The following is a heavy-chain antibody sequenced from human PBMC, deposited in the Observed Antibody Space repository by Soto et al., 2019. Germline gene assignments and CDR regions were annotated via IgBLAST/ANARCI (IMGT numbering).Heavy chain of an antibody. V-gene: IGHV1-69*01. CDR3: ARDVSSDTTGFRGYDL. Sequence: QLHLVQSGAEVKKAGSSVKVSCKASGGTVSSYAITWVRQAPGKGLEWMGVFIPIFVSAHYAPKFQGRITITADESTSTAYMALSGLTSEDTAIYYGARDVSSDTTGFRGYDLWGQGTQVTVSS. J-gene: IGHJ4*02. CDR2: FIPIFVSA. CDR1: GGTVSSYA. D-gene: IGHD3-10*01.